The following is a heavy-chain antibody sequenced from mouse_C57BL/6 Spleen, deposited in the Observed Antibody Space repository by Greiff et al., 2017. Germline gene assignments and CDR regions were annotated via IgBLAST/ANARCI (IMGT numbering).Heavy chain of an antibody. Sequence: QVQLQQSGAELVRPGTSVKVSCKASGYAFTNYLIEWVKQRPGQGLEWIGVINPGSGGTNYNEKFKGKATLTADKSSSTAYMQLSSLTSEDSAVYFCARSYDYDVEYAMDYWGQGTSVTVSS. J-gene: IGHJ4*01. CDR3: ARSYDYDVEYAMDY. CDR1: GYAFTNYL. CDR2: INPGSGGT. D-gene: IGHD2-4*01. V-gene: IGHV1-54*01.